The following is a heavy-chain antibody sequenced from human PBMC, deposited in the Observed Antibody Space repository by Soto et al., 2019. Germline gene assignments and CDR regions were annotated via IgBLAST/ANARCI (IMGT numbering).Heavy chain of an antibody. CDR3: ASIIDFYY. J-gene: IGHJ4*02. D-gene: IGHD3-10*01. CDR1: GGSFSGYY. CDR2: INHSGST. V-gene: IGHV4-34*01. Sequence: PSETLSLTCAVYGGSFSGYYWSWIRQPPGKGLEWIGEINHSGSTNYNPSLKSRVTISVDTSKNQFSLKLSSVTAADTAVYYCASIIDFYYWGQGTLVTVSS.